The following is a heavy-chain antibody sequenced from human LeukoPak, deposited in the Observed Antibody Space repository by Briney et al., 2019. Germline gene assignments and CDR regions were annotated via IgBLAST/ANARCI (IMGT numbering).Heavy chain of an antibody. CDR3: AKEGLPLRGHYYYYMDV. CDR2: ISGSGGST. J-gene: IGHJ6*03. D-gene: IGHD2-15*01. Sequence: GGSLRLSCAASGFTFSSYAMSWVRQAPGKGLEWVSAISGSGGSTYYADSVKGRFTISRDNSKNTLYLQMNSLRAEDTAVYYCAKEGLPLRGHYYYYMDVGGKGTTVTVSS. CDR1: GFTFSSYA. V-gene: IGHV3-23*01.